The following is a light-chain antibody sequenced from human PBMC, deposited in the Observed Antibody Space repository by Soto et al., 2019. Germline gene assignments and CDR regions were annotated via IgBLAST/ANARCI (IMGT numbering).Light chain of an antibody. J-gene: IGLJ2*01. CDR2: RNN. CDR3: AAWDDNLSALV. Sequence: QSVLTQPPSASGTPGQRVTICCSGGSSNIGTNFVSWYQLLPGTAPKLLIFRNNQRPSGVPDRFSGSRSGTSAPLAISGLRSEDEADYFCAAWDDNLSALVFGGGTKLTVL. CDR1: SSNIGTNF. V-gene: IGLV1-47*01.